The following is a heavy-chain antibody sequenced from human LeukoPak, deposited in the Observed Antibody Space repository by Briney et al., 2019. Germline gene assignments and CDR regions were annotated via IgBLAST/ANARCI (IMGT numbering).Heavy chain of an antibody. CDR2: ISASGGGT. Sequence: GGSLRLSCAASGFTFSSYAMSWVRQAPGKGLEWVSSISASGGGTYYADSVKGRFTISRDDSKDTLYLQLSSLRVDDTAVYHCAKERDGDYVRYTHYWGQGTLVTVSS. CDR3: AKERDGDYVRYTHY. CDR1: GFTFSSYA. D-gene: IGHD4-17*01. V-gene: IGHV3-23*01. J-gene: IGHJ4*02.